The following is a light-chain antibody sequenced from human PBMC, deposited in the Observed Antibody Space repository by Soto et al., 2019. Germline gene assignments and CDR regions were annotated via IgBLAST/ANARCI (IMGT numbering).Light chain of an antibody. J-gene: IGKJ3*01. CDR2: DAV. CDR1: QDIRNY. V-gene: IGKV1-33*01. CDR3: QQYDKIPVYT. Sequence: DIQMTQSPSSLSASVGDRVTITCQASQDIRNYLNWYQHKPGKAPKLLIYDAVNLETGVPSRFSGSGSGTDFTFAISSLQPEDTETYYCQQYDKIPVYTFCPGTKVHIK.